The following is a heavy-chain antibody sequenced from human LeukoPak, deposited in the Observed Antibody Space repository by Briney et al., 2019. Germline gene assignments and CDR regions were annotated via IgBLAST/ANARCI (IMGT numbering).Heavy chain of an antibody. CDR3: ARTTYANSPYHFDF. J-gene: IGHJ4*02. D-gene: IGHD2-2*01. Sequence: GESLKISCQGSGYSFPNYWIGWVRQMPGKGLEWLVLINPGDSDTRYSPSFQGQVTISADKSIRTAYLQWSSLKASDTAMYYCARTTYANSPYHFDFWGQGTLVTVSS. CDR1: GYSFPNYW. V-gene: IGHV5-51*01. CDR2: INPGDSDT.